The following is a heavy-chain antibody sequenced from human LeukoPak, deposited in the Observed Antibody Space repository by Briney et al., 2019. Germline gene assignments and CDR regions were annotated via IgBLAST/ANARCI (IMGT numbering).Heavy chain of an antibody. Sequence: GESLKISCKGSGYSFTSYWIGWVRQMPGKGLEWMGIIYPGDSDTRYSPSFQGQVTISADKSISTAYLQWSSLKASDTAMYHCARSHYDYVWGSYRTYYFDYWGQGTLVTVSS. CDR1: GYSFTSYW. V-gene: IGHV5-51*01. CDR3: ARSHYDYVWGSYRTYYFDY. J-gene: IGHJ4*02. CDR2: IYPGDSDT. D-gene: IGHD3-16*02.